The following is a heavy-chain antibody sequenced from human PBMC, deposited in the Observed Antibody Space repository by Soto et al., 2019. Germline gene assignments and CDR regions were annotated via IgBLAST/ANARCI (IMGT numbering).Heavy chain of an antibody. CDR3: AKDLRTTISDYGMDV. J-gene: IGHJ6*02. CDR1: GFTFGSHG. CDR2: ISYDETNE. V-gene: IGHV3-30*18. Sequence: QVQLVESGGGLVQPGGSLRLTCVASGFTFGSHGMHWVRQAPGKGLEWVAVISYDETNEHYVDSVKGRFTISRDNSKSILYLQMNRLRPEETAVYKCAKDLRTTISDYGMDVWGQGTTVTVSS.